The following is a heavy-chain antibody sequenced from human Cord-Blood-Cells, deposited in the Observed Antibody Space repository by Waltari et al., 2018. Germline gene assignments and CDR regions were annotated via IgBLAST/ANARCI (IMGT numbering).Heavy chain of an antibody. CDR1: GGHFSSSA. Sequence: QVQLVQSGAEVKKPGSSVQVSCKASGGHFSSSAISWVRQGPGQGVEWMGGIIPIFGTANYAHEFHGRVTITADESTSTAYMELSSLRSEDTAVYYCARVGNVGVAARYWYFDLWGRGTLVTVSS. CDR2: IIPIFGTA. V-gene: IGHV1-69*01. J-gene: IGHJ2*01. D-gene: IGHD6-6*01. CDR3: ARVGNVGVAARYWYFDL.